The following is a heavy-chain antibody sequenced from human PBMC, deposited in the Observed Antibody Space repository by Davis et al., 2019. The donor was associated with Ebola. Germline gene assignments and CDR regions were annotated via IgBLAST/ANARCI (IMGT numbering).Heavy chain of an antibody. V-gene: IGHV4-34*01. J-gene: IGHJ6*02. D-gene: IGHD6-19*01. CDR1: GGSISSYY. CDR2: INHSGST. Sequence: SETLSLTCTVSGGSISSYYWSWIRQPPGKGLEWIGEINHSGSTNYNPSLKSRVTISVDKSKNQFSLKLSSVTAADTAVYYCARSLTAGMYYYYGMDVWGQGTTVTVSS. CDR3: ARSLTAGMYYYYGMDV.